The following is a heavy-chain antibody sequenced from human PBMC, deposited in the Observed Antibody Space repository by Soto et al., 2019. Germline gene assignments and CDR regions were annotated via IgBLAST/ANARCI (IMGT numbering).Heavy chain of an antibody. D-gene: IGHD3-22*01. V-gene: IGHV3-48*02. CDR3: ARDLDDSSGPTTLDY. CDR2: ISSSSSTI. CDR1: GFTFSSYS. Sequence: GGSLRLSCAASGFTFSSYSMNWVRQAPGKGLEWVSYISSSSSTIYYADSVKGRFTISRDNAKNSLYLQMNSLRDEDTAVYYCARDLDDSSGPTTLDYWGQGTLVTVSS. J-gene: IGHJ4*02.